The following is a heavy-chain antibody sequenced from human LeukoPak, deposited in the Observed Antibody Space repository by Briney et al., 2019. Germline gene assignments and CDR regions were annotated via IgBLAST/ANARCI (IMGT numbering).Heavy chain of an antibody. D-gene: IGHD3-22*01. CDR2: INPNSGGT. J-gene: IGHJ3*02. V-gene: IGHV1-2*02. CDR3: ARALVYDSSGYYFDAFDI. Sequence: ASVKVSCKASGYTFTGYYMHWVRQAPGQGLGWMGWINPNSGGTNYAQKFQGRVTMTRDTSISTAYMELSRLRSDDTAVYYCARALVYDSSGYYFDAFDIWGQGTMVTVSS. CDR1: GYTFTGYY.